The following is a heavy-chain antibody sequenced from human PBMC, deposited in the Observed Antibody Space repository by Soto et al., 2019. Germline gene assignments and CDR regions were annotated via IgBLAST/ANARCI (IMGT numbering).Heavy chain of an antibody. CDR1: AYTLTRYY. CDR2: INPSGGST. CDR3: ARDNSATVEMATISYFDY. J-gene: IGHJ4*02. Sequence: SEKVSCKSSAYTLTRYYMHLVRQAPGQGLEWMGIINPSGGSTSYAQKFQGRVTMTRDTSTSTVYMELRSLRSEDTAVYYCARDNSATVEMATISYFDYWGQGTLVTVSS. V-gene: IGHV1-46*01. D-gene: IGHD5-12*01.